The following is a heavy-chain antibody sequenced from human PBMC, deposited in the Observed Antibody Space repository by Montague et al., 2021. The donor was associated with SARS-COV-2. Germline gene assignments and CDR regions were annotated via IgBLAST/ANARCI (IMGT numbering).Heavy chain of an antibody. Sequence: SETLSLTCTVSGGSISSFYWSWFRQPPGKGLEWIGYISDSGSTNYNPSLTSRVTMSVDTSKNQFSLKVNSVTAADTAVYYCARDQGYNWNYYYYYGMDVWGQGTTVTVSS. CDR2: ISDSGST. CDR1: GGSISSFY. J-gene: IGHJ6*02. D-gene: IGHD1-20*01. V-gene: IGHV4-59*12. CDR3: ARDQGYNWNYYYYYGMDV.